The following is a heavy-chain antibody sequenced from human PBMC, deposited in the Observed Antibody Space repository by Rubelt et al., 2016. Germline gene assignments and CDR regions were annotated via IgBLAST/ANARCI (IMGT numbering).Heavy chain of an antibody. D-gene: IGHD5-24*01. J-gene: IGHJ4*02. V-gene: IGHV3-30*18. CDR2: ISYDGSNK. Sequence: SSYGMHWVRQAPGKGLEWVAVISYDGSNKYYADSVKGRFTISRDNSKNTLYLQMNSLRAEDTAVYYCAKDAVEMATNRYYFDYWGQGTLVTVSS. CDR1: SSYG. CDR3: AKDAVEMATNRYYFDY.